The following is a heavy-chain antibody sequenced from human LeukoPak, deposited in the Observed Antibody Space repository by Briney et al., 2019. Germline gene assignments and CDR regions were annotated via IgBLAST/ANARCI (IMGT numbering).Heavy chain of an antibody. CDR1: GFTFSSYA. V-gene: IGHV3-23*01. D-gene: IGHD3-3*01. CDR2: ISSSGIST. CDR3: AKDGAPSYYDFWSGYDY. Sequence: GGSLRLSCAASGFTFSSYAMSWVRQAPGKGLEWVSRISSSGISTFYADSVKGRFTISRDNSRNTLYLQMNSLRAEDTAVYYCAKDGAPSYYDFWSGYDYWGQGTLVTVS. J-gene: IGHJ4*02.